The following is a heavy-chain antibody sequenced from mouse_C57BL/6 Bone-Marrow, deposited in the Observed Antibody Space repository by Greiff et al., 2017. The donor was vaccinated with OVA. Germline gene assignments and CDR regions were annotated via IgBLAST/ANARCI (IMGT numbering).Heavy chain of an antibody. Sequence: VQLQESGAELVRPGASVTLSCKASGYTFTDYEMHWVKQTPVHGLEWIGAIDPETGGTAYNQKFKGKAILTADKSSSTAYMELRSLTSEDSAVYYCTNYYGSSYEESYYFDYWGQGTTLTVSS. V-gene: IGHV1-15*01. CDR3: TNYYGSSYEESYYFDY. CDR1: GYTFTDYE. CDR2: IDPETGGT. D-gene: IGHD1-1*01. J-gene: IGHJ2*01.